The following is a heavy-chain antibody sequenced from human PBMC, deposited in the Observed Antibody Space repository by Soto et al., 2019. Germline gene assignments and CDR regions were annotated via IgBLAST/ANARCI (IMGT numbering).Heavy chain of an antibody. CDR3: ASGGSSNWFDP. J-gene: IGHJ5*02. D-gene: IGHD1-26*01. Sequence: VQLQESGPGLVKPSQTLSLTCTVSSGSISSADYYWSWIRQPPGKGLEWIGYIYYTGSAYYNPSLKSRVTMSVDPSTNQFSLKVTSVTAADTAVYYCASGGSSNWFDPWGQGTLVTVSS. CDR2: IYYTGSA. V-gene: IGHV4-30-4*01. CDR1: SGSISSADYY.